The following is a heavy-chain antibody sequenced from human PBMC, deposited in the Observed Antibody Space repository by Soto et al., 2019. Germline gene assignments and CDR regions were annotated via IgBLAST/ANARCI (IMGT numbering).Heavy chain of an antibody. Sequence: QVQLVQSGPEVKKPAASVQVSCKASGYPFTSYGIVWVRQAPGQGLEWMGWISPYSGETRYTEKFQDRLTLTTDTSTQTAYMGLRNLTSDDTAVYFCARGPVAGSDFWGQGTLVTVSS. V-gene: IGHV1-18*01. CDR2: ISPYSGET. CDR1: GYPFTSYG. CDR3: ARGPVAGSDF. J-gene: IGHJ4*02. D-gene: IGHD6-19*01.